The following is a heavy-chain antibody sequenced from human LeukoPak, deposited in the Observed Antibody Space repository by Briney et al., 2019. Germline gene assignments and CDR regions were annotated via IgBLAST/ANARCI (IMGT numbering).Heavy chain of an antibody. Sequence: SVKVSCKASGGTFSSYAISWVRQAPGQGLEWMGRIIPILGIANYAQKFQGRVTITADKSTSTAYMELSSLRSEDTAVYYCARGQGAPYYYDSSGLDAFDIWGQGTMVTVSS. CDR3: ARGQGAPYYYDSSGLDAFDI. CDR2: IIPILGIA. D-gene: IGHD3-22*01. V-gene: IGHV1-69*04. CDR1: GGTFSSYA. J-gene: IGHJ3*02.